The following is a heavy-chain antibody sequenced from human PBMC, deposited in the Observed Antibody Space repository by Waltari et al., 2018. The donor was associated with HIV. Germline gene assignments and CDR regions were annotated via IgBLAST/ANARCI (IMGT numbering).Heavy chain of an antibody. CDR1: GFTFSSYW. Sequence: EVQLVESGGGLVQPGGSLGLSCSAFGFTFSSYWMHWVRQAPGKGLVWVSGINRDGSTIRYADSVKGRFTISRDNAKNTLYLQMNSLRAEDTALYYCARGQYYSMDVWGQGTTVTVSS. V-gene: IGHV3-74*01. CDR3: ARGQYYSMDV. CDR2: INRDGSTI. D-gene: IGHD3-10*01. J-gene: IGHJ6*02.